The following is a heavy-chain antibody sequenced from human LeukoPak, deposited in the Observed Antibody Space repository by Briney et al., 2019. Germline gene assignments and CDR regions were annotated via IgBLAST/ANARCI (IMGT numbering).Heavy chain of an antibody. Sequence: PSETLSLTCAVSGGSISSDGYSWSWIRQPPGKGLEWIGYIYHSGSTYYNPSLKSRVTISVDRSKNQFSLKLSSVTAADTAVYYCARGTLGYDYWGQGTLVTVSS. CDR3: ARGTLGYDY. CDR2: IYHSGST. V-gene: IGHV4-30-2*01. D-gene: IGHD2-15*01. J-gene: IGHJ4*02. CDR1: GGSISSDGYS.